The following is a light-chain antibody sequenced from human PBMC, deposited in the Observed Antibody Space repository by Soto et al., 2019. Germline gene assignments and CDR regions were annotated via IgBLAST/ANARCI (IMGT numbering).Light chain of an antibody. CDR1: KGISSY. Sequence: IQLTRYPSFLSADVGSEVSTTARVSKGISSYLNWYRQKPGKGPKLLIYSASKLQSGDLSRCSRRGSGTAFLLTISSLQPEDFATYYCQQSYSTPLTFGQGTKVDIK. J-gene: IGKJ1*01. V-gene: IGKV1-39*01. CDR2: SAS. CDR3: QQSYSTPLT.